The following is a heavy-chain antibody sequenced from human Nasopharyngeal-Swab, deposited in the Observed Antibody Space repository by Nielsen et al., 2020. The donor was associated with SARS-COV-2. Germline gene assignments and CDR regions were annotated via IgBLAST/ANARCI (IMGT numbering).Heavy chain of an antibody. Sequence: WVRQAPGQGLEWMGRINPNSDGTNYAQEFQGRVTMTRDTSISTAYMELSRLRSDDTAVYYCARVGPSGYYYGMDVWGQGTTVTVSS. V-gene: IGHV1-2*06. CDR3: ARVGPSGYYYGMDV. CDR2: INPNSDGT. J-gene: IGHJ6*02. D-gene: IGHD6-25*01.